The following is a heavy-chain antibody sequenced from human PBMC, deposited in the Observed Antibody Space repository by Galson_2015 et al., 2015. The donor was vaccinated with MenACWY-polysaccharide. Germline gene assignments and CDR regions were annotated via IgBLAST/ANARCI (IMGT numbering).Heavy chain of an antibody. CDR1: GDSISNDY. CDR3: ARGRRGEGTDY. Sequence: ETLSLTCTVSGDSISNDYWTWVRQPAGKGLEWIGRVYADGETNYNSSLKSRVIMSTDTSKNQFSLKLSSVTAADTAVYYCARGRRGEGTDYWGQGTLVTVSS. D-gene: IGHD3-10*01. CDR2: VYADGET. V-gene: IGHV4-4*07. J-gene: IGHJ4*02.